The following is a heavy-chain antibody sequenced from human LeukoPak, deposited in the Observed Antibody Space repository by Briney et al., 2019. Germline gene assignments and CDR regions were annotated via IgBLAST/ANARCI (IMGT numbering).Heavy chain of an antibody. CDR2: ISASGDST. CDR1: GFTFSSHA. CDR3: LYYDSSGFYYGRLRY. V-gene: IGHV3-23*01. Sequence: GGSLRLSCVAYGFTFSSHALSWVRQAPGKGLEWVSAISASGDSTYYADSVKGRFTIFRDNSKSTLYLQMNSLRAEDTAIYFRLYYDSSGFYYGRLRYWGQGTLVTVSS. J-gene: IGHJ4*02. D-gene: IGHD3-22*01.